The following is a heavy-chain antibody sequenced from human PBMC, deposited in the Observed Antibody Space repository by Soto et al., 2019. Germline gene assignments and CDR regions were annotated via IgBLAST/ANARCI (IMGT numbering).Heavy chain of an antibody. CDR1: GFTFSSYS. J-gene: IGHJ6*02. D-gene: IGHD3-3*01. CDR2: ISSSSSYI. V-gene: IGHV3-21*01. CDR3: ASHPSPGTIFGVVISYYYYGMGV. Sequence: GGSLRLSCAASGFTFSSYSMNWVRQAPGKGLEWVSSISSSSSYIYYADSVKGRFTISRDNAKNSLYLQMNSLRAEDTAVYYCASHPSPGTIFGVVISYYYYGMGVWGQGTTVTVSS.